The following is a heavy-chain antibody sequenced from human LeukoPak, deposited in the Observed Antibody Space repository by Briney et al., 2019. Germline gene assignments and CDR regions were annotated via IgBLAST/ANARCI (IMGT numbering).Heavy chain of an antibody. Sequence: GGSLRLSCAVSGFTVSTNYMSWVRQAPGKGLEWVSIIHRDASTYYADSVKGRFTISRDNSKNTLYLQMNSLRAEDTAVYYCAREEMAGLLDYWGQGTLVTVSS. V-gene: IGHV3-66*01. D-gene: IGHD6-19*01. CDR2: IHRDAST. CDR1: GFTVSTNY. CDR3: AREEMAGLLDY. J-gene: IGHJ4*02.